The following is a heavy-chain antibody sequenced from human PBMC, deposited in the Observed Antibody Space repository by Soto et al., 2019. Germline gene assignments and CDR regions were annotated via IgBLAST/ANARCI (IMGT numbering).Heavy chain of an antibody. CDR1: GFTGSTCA. J-gene: IGHJ4*02. D-gene: IGHD1-26*01. CDR2: RSYEEING. CDR3: ERDSGSSIYYFDY. V-gene: IGHV3-30-3*01. Sequence: GGCLRLFLSGAGFTGSTCAMHGRRQAPGNGLGWVAGRSYEEINGSYADSFKDRFTISRDNAKNTPYLQMNSLRAEDTDVYYCERDSGSSIYYFDYWGQGTLVTVSS.